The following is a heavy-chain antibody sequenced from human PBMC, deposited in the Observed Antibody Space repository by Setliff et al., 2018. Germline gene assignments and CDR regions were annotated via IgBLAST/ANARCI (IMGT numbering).Heavy chain of an antibody. CDR1: GYTFTTYA. J-gene: IGHJ6*03. D-gene: IGHD3-10*01. CDR2: INTNTGNP. CDR3: ARGIYYYSSGGFYYMDV. Sequence: ASVKVSCKASGYTFTTYAIGWMRQAPGQGLEWMGWINTNTGNPSYAQGFTGRFVFSLDTSVGTTFLQISSLKAEDTAVYYCARGIYYYSSGGFYYMDVWGKGTTVTVSS. V-gene: IGHV7-4-1*02.